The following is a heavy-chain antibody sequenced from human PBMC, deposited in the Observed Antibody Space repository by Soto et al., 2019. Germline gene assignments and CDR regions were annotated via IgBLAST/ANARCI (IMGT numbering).Heavy chain of an antibody. Sequence: QVQLVQSGAEVKKPGSSVKVSCKSSGDTFISYAISWVRQAPGQGLEWMGGVVPMFGIPNYAQKFQGTVTIIAEESTSTAYLELSSLTTDDTAVYYGARDGSTVETAMVSQYFSGMDVWGQGTTVTVSS. CDR3: ARDGSTVETAMVSQYFSGMDV. CDR2: VVPMFGIP. V-gene: IGHV1-69*12. J-gene: IGHJ6*02. CDR1: GDTFISYA. D-gene: IGHD5-18*01.